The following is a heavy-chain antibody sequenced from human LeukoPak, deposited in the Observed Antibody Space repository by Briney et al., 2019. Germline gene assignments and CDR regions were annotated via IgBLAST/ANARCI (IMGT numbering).Heavy chain of an antibody. Sequence: PSETLSLTCSVSGGSISSSTYYWGWIRQPPGKGLEWIGSIYNSGSTYYNPSLKSRVTISVDTSKNQFSLKLSSVTAADTAVYYCARPVNDILTGSQNWFDPWGHGTLVTVSS. CDR2: IYNSGST. V-gene: IGHV4-39*01. J-gene: IGHJ5*02. D-gene: IGHD3-9*01. CDR3: ARPVNDILTGSQNWFDP. CDR1: GGSISSSTYY.